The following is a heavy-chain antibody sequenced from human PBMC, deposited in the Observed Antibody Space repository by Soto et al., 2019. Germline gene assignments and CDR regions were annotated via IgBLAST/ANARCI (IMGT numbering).Heavy chain of an antibody. J-gene: IGHJ6*02. V-gene: IGHV1-69*01. CDR1: GGTLSSYA. Sequence: QVQLVQSGAEVKKPGSSVKVSCKASGGTLSSYAISWVRQAPGQGLEWMGGIIPISDTTNYAQKFQGRVTITADESTSTAYMELSSLRSEDTAVYYCARSQGSSTSLELYYYYYYGMDVWGQGTKVTVSS. CDR3: ARSQGSSTSLELYYYYYYGMDV. D-gene: IGHD2-2*01. CDR2: IIPISDTT.